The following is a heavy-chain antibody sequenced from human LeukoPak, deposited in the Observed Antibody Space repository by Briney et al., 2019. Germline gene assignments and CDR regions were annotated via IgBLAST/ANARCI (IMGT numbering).Heavy chain of an antibody. J-gene: IGHJ4*02. CDR2: ISGSGGST. CDR3: AKSDGSGDY. V-gene: IGHV3-23*01. CDR1: GFTFSSYA. D-gene: IGHD3-10*01. Sequence: PGGSLRLSCAASGFTFSSYAMSWVRQAPGKGLEWVSAISGSGGSTYYADSVKGRFTISRDNAKNSLYLQMNSLRAEDTALYYCAKSDGSGDYWGQGTLVTVSS.